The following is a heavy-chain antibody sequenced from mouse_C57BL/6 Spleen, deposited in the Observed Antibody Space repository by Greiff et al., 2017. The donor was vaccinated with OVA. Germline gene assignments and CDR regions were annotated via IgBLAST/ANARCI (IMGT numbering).Heavy chain of an antibody. D-gene: IGHD2-3*01. CDR2: IWSGGST. CDR3: ARLPLADDGFDY. Sequence: QVQLQQSGPGLVQPSQSLSIPCTVSGFSLTSYGVHWVRQSPGTGLEWLGAIWSGGSTDSNAAFISRMSLSKDNYKGKVFFKMNSLQADDTAIYYCARLPLADDGFDYWGQGTTLTVSS. J-gene: IGHJ2*01. CDR1: GFSLTSYG. V-gene: IGHV2-2*01.